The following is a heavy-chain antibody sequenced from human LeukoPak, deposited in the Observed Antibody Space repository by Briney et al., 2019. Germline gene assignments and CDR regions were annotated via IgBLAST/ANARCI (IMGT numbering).Heavy chain of an antibody. CDR1: GYNFITAA. J-gene: IGHJ3*01. D-gene: IGHD5-24*01. Sequence: GGSLRLSCAASGYNFITAAMTWVRQAPGKGLEWVSLIGSSGGSTYYADSVKGRFTISRDNSNHTLSLQMNSLRVEDTAIYYCVKDIQLSTWGLGTMVTVSS. CDR2: IGSSGGST. CDR3: VKDIQLST. V-gene: IGHV3-23*01.